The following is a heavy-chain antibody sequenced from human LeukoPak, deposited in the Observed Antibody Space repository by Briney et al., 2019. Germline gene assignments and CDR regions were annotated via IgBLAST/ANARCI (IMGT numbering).Heavy chain of an antibody. CDR3: ARVGRGYCSSTSCYGGFDY. CDR2: ISYDGSNK. CDR1: GFTFSSYA. Sequence: GGSLRLSCAASGFTFSSYAMHWVRQAPGKGLKWVAVISYDGSNKYYADSVKGRFSISRDNSKNTLYLQMNSLRAEDTAVYYCARVGRGYCSSTSCYGGFDYWGQGTLVTVSS. J-gene: IGHJ4*02. V-gene: IGHV3-30*01. D-gene: IGHD2-2*01.